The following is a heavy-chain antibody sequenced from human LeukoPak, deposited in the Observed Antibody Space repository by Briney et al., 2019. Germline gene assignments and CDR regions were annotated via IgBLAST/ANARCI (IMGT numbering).Heavy chain of an antibody. CDR1: GYSFTSYW. CDR2: IYPYDSDT. J-gene: IGHJ4*02. V-gene: IGHV5-51*01. D-gene: IGHD5-12*01. Sequence: GGSLKISFKASGYSFTSYWIGWVRQMPGKGLEWMGIIYPYDSDTRYSPSFQGQVTISADKSISTAYLQWSNLKASDTAMYYCARHIGYSAWNPDYWGQGTLVTVSS. CDR3: ARHIGYSAWNPDY.